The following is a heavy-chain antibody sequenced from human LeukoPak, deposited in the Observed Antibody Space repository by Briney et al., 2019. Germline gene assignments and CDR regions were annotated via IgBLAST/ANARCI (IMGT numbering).Heavy chain of an antibody. CDR3: ARGLRNSGSYWVISPRNNWFDP. Sequence: GSLRLSCAASGFTFSDYYMSWIRQPPGKGLEWIGEINHSGSTNYNPSLKSRVTISVDTSKNQFSLKLSSVTAADTAVYYCARGLRNSGSYWVISPRNNWFDPWGQGTLVTVSS. CDR2: INHSGST. D-gene: IGHD1-26*01. J-gene: IGHJ5*02. CDR1: GFTFSDYY. V-gene: IGHV4-34*01.